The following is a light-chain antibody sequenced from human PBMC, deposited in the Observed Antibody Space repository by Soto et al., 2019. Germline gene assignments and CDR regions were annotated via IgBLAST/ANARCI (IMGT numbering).Light chain of an antibody. CDR3: QQYHQWPPLT. CDR2: DAS. CDR1: QSVSSY. Sequence: EIVLTQSPATLSLSPGERATLSCRASQSVSSYLAWYQQKPGQAPRLLIYDASNRATGIPARFSGSGSGTDFTLTISSLRSEDFAVYYCQQYHQWPPLTFGQGTKLDIK. J-gene: IGKJ1*01. V-gene: IGKV3-11*01.